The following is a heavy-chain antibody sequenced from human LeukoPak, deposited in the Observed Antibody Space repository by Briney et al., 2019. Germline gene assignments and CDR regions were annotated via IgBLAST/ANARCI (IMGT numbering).Heavy chain of an antibody. CDR2: IYYSGST. CDR1: GGSVSSYY. V-gene: IGHV4-59*02. CDR3: ATRYYYGSGSYLYFDY. Sequence: PSETLSLTCTVSGGSVSSYYWSWIRQPPGKGLEWIGYIYYSGSTNYNPSLKSRVTISVDKSKNQFSLKLSSVTAADTAVYYCATRYYYGSGSYLYFDYWGQGTLVTVSS. J-gene: IGHJ4*02. D-gene: IGHD3-10*01.